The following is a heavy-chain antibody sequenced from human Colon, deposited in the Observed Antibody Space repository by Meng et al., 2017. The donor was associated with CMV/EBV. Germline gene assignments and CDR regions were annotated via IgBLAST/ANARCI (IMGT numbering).Heavy chain of an antibody. Sequence: QVQLVTCGTEVKKPGALVKGSCKTSGYTFTANHLHWVRQAPGQGLEWMGWIYPQDGGTYFAQKFQDRVTLTRDTSITTAYMELSGLTSDDTAIYYCVRESWYFDFWGEGTLVTVSS. CDR1: GYTFTANH. CDR2: IYPQDGGT. D-gene: IGHD6-13*01. J-gene: IGHJ4*02. V-gene: IGHV1-2*02. CDR3: VRESWYFDF.